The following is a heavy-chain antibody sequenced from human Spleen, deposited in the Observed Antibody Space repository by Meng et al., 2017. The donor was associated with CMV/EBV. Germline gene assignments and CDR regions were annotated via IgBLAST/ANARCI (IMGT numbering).Heavy chain of an antibody. D-gene: IGHD3-3*01. CDR3: ATSEFWSGTYPMYNWFDP. Sequence: FSNYAVRWVRQAPGQGLEWMGGFIAVLDIANYAQKFQDRVKITADAHATTAYMELSSLRSDDTAVYYCATSEFWSGTYPMYNWFDPWGQGTLVTVSS. V-gene: IGHV1-69*10. J-gene: IGHJ5*02. CDR1: FSNYA. CDR2: FIAVLDIA.